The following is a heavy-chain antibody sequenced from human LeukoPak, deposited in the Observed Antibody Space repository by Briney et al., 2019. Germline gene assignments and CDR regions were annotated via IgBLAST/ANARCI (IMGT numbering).Heavy chain of an antibody. CDR2: IKQDGSEK. CDR1: GFTFSSYW. J-gene: IGHJ4*02. D-gene: IGHD2-2*01. Sequence: GGSLRLSCAASGFTFSSYWMSWVRQAPGKGLEWVANIKQDGSEKYYVDSVKGRFTISRDNAKNSLYLQMNSLRAEDTAVYYCARRLVPAARALDYWGQGTLVTVSS. V-gene: IGHV3-7*01. CDR3: ARRLVPAARALDY.